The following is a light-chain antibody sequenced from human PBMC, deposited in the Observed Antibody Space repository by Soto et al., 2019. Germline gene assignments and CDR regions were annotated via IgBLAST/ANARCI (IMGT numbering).Light chain of an antibody. CDR2: GAS. CDR1: QSVSSN. J-gene: IGKJ4*01. CDR3: QQYNNWPPPLT. V-gene: IGKV3-15*01. Sequence: EIVMTQSPATLSVSPGERATLSCRASQSVSSNLAWYQQNPGQAPRLLIYGASTRATGIPASFSGSGSGTEFTLTISSLQSEDFAVYYCQQYNNWPPPLTFGGGTKVEIK.